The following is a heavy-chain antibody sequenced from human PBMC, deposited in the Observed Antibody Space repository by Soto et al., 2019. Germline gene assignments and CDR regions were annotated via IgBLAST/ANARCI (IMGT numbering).Heavy chain of an antibody. CDR3: ARDPIQIWLPGGYFDY. D-gene: IGHD5-18*01. CDR2: IYYSGST. V-gene: IGHV4-31*03. Sequence: SETLSLTCTVSRGSISRGGYYWSWIRQHPGKDLEWIGYIYYSGSTYYNPSLKSRVTISVDTSKNQFSLKLSSVTDADTAVYYCARDPIQIWLPGGYFDYWGKGTLVTVSS. J-gene: IGHJ4*02. CDR1: RGSISRGGYY.